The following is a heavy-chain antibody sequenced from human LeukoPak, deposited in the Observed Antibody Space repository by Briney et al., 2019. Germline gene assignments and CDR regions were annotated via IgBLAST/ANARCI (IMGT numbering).Heavy chain of an antibody. D-gene: IGHD3-3*01. V-gene: IGHV1-8*01. CDR1: GYTFTSYD. CDR3: ARRSGVLRFLEWSNWFDP. CDR2: VNPNSGNT. Sequence: ASVKVSCKASGYTFTSYDINWVRQATGQGLEWMGWVNPNSGNTGYAQKFQGRITMTRNTSISTAYMELSSLRSEDTAVYYCARRSGVLRFLEWSNWFDPWGQGTLVTVSS. J-gene: IGHJ5*02.